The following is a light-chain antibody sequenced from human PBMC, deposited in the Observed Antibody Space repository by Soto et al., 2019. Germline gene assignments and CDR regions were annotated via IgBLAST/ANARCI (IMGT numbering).Light chain of an antibody. Sequence: DIQMPQSPSTLSASVGDRVTIAWRGSQSISSWLAWFQQKPGKAPKLLMYDASSLESGVPSRFSGSGSGTECTPTISSLQPDDLATHYFQQYCTYLWAFGQGTKVDIK. V-gene: IGKV1-5*01. CDR2: DAS. CDR3: QQYCTYLWA. J-gene: IGKJ1*01. CDR1: QSISSW.